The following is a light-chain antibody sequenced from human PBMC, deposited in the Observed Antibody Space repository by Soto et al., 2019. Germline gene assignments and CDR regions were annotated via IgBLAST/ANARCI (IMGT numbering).Light chain of an antibody. V-gene: IGKV3-20*01. Sequence: EIVVTQSPVTLSLSPGERATLSCGASQSVTSNYLAWYQQKPGQAPRLLIFGASIRVKGIPDRFIGSRSGTDFTLTISRLEPEDFAVYYCQHYVTSLTTFGQGTKVDIK. CDR2: GAS. J-gene: IGKJ1*01. CDR3: QHYVTSLTT. CDR1: QSVTSNY.